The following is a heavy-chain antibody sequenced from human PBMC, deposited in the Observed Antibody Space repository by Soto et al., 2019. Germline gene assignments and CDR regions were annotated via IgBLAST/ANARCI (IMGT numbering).Heavy chain of an antibody. J-gene: IGHJ6*02. CDR2: ISSSSSTI. V-gene: IGHV3-48*01. CDR3: ARDDRYQLLGEENYYYYYGMDV. CDR1: GFTFSSYS. D-gene: IGHD2-2*01. Sequence: GGSLRLSCAASGFTFSSYSMNWVRQAPGKGLEWVSYISSSSSTIYYADSVKGRFTISRDNAKNSLYLQMNSLRAEDTAVYYCARDDRYQLLGEENYYYYYGMDVWGQGTTVTVSS.